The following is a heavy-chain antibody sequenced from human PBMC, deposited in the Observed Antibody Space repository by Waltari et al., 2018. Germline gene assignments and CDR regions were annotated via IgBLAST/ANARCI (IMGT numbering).Heavy chain of an antibody. CDR2: MNPNSGNT. CDR3: ARKMAAARRFDP. Sequence: CKASGYTFTSSDINWVRQATGQGLEWMGWMNPNSGNTGYAQKFQGRVTITRNTSISTAYMELSSLRSEDTAVYYCARKMAAARRFDPWGQGTLVTVSS. J-gene: IGHJ5*02. CDR1: GYTFTSSD. V-gene: IGHV1-8*03. D-gene: IGHD6-13*01.